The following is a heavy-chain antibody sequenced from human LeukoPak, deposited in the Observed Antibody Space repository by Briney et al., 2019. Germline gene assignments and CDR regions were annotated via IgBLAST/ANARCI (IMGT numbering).Heavy chain of an antibody. J-gene: IGHJ4*02. D-gene: IGHD3-10*01. V-gene: IGHV3-23*01. CDR3: AKDRGYGSGREFDY. CDR2: TSDNGANT. CDR1: GFSFSGYW. Sequence: PGGSLRLSCVGSGFSFSGYWLDWVRQAPGKGLEWVSTTSDNGANTYYTDSVRGRFTISRDNSKNTLYLQLNSLRAEDTAVYYCAKDRGYGSGREFDYWGQGTLVTVSS.